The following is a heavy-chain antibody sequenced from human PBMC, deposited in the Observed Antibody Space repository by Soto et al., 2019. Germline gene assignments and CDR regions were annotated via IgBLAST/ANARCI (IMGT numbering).Heavy chain of an antibody. D-gene: IGHD6-19*01. V-gene: IGHV3-30*18. CDR3: AKAWVEQWLVDYYYYYGMDV. J-gene: IGHJ6*02. CDR2: ISYDGSNK. CDR1: GFPFSSYG. Sequence: PGGSLRLSCAASGFPFSSYGMHWVRQAPGKGLEWVAVISYDGSNKYYADSVKGRFTISRDNSKNTLYLQMNSLRAEDTAVYYCAKAWVEQWLVDYYYYYGMDVWGQGTTVTVSS.